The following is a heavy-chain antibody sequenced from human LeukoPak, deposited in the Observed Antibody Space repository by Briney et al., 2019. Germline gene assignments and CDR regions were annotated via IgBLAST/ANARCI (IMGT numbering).Heavy chain of an antibody. CDR2: IYYSGST. CDR3: ARQSIGYFDS. CDR1: GGSISNYY. J-gene: IGHJ4*02. V-gene: IGHV4-59*08. Sequence: PSETLSLTCIVSGGSISNYYWSWIRQPPGKGLEWIGYIYYSGSTNYNPSLKSRVTISVDTPKNQFSLKLTSVTAADTAVYYCARQSIGYFDSWGQGTLATVSS.